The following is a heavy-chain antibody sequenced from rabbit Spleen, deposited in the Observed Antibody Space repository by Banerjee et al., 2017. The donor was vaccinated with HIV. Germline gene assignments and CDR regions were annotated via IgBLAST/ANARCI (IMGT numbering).Heavy chain of an antibody. D-gene: IGHD1-1*01. CDR1: GFSFSSNYY. V-gene: IGHV1S45*01. Sequence: QEQLVESGGGLVQPEGSLTLTCTASGFSFSSNYYMCWVRQAPGKGLEWIGCIYTGTGSTNYASWAKGRFTISKTSSTTVTLQMTSLTAADTATYFCARDLADVIGWNLHLWGPGTLVTVS. CDR2: IYTGTGST. CDR3: ARDLADVIGWNLHL. J-gene: IGHJ4*01.